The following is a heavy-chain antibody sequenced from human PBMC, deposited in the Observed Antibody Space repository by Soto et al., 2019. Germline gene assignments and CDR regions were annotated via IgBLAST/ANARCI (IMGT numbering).Heavy chain of an antibody. CDR2: NNPSGGST. Sequence: ASVKVSCKASGYTFTSYYMHWVRQAPGQGLEWMGINNPSGGSTSYAQKFQGRVTMTRDTSTSTVYMELSSLRSEDTAVYYCARVGYYYDSSGPLDYWGQGTLVTISS. D-gene: IGHD3-22*01. CDR1: GYTFTSYY. J-gene: IGHJ4*02. V-gene: IGHV1-46*01. CDR3: ARVGYYYDSSGPLDY.